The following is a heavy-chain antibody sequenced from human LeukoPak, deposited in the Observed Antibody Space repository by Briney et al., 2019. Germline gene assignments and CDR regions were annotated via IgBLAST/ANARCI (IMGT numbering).Heavy chain of an antibody. J-gene: IGHJ4*02. CDR3: ARDLFWTGFYYFDF. V-gene: IGHV1-2*02. Sequence: ASVKVSCKTSGYTFTGYYMHWIRQAPGQGLEWMGWIALNTGDTHSAQKFQHRVTMTRDTSNSTAYLELTRLTSDDTAVYYCARDLFWTGFYYFDFWGQGTLVTVSS. CDR1: GYTFTGYY. CDR2: IALNTGDT. D-gene: IGHD3/OR15-3a*01.